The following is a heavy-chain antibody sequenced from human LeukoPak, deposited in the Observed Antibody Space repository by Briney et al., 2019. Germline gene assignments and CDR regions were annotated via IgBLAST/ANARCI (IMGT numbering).Heavy chain of an antibody. CDR1: GASITIGAESYH. CDR2: IYYTGIS. CDR3: VRADYNGGNPGSFDI. D-gene: IGHD2-8*01. V-gene: IGHV4-39*07. J-gene: IGHJ3*02. Sequence: ASETLSLTCTVSGASITIGAESYHWGWIRQPPGKGLEWIGTIYYTGISYYNPSLESRVTSSLDTSKNQFSLTLNSVTAADTAVYYCVRADYNGGNPGSFDIWGRGTMVTVSS.